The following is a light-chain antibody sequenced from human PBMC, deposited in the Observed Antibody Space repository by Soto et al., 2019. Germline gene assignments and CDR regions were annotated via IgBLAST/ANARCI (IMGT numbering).Light chain of an antibody. CDR2: GAS. J-gene: IGKJ1*01. Sequence: EVVMTQSPATLSASPGERAALSYWASETVATNLAWYQQKPGQAPRLLISGASTRAAGISDRFRGSGSGTEFTLTISSLRSEDSGIYYCQQYFEWPPMTFGQGTKV. CDR3: QQYFEWPPMT. V-gene: IGKV3-15*01. CDR1: ETVATN.